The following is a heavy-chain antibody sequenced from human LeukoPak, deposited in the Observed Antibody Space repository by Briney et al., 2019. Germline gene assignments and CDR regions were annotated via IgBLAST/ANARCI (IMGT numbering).Heavy chain of an antibody. D-gene: IGHD3-10*01. J-gene: IGHJ6*04. CDR1: GFTFSSYS. Sequence: PGGSLRLSCAASGFTFSSYSMNWVRQAPGKGLEWVSSISSSSSYIYYADSVKGRFTISRDNAKNPLYLQMNSLRAEDTAVYYCARDHGSGSYYAYYYYYGMDVWGKGTTVTVSS. CDR2: ISSSSSYI. CDR3: ARDHGSGSYYAYYYYYGMDV. V-gene: IGHV3-21*01.